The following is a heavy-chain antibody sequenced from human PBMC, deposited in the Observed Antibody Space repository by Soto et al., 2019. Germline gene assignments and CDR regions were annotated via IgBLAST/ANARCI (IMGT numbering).Heavy chain of an antibody. D-gene: IGHD2-15*01. CDR2: INHSGST. V-gene: IGHV4-39*01. CDR1: NDSINNPLYY. Sequence: PSETLSLTCTVSNDSINNPLYYWGWIRQPPGKGLEWIGEINHSGSTNYNPSLKSRATVSVDTSKNQFSLKLSSVTAADTAVYYCAGHNCSGGSCYRYYYGMDVWGQGTTVTVS. J-gene: IGHJ6*02. CDR3: AGHNCSGGSCYRYYYGMDV.